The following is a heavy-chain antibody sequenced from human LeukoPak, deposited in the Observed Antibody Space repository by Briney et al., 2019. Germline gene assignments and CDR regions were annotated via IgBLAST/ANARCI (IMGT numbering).Heavy chain of an antibody. CDR1: GYTFTSYG. CDR3: ARGGDCTNGVCYTGFDY. CDR2: ISAYNGNT. Sequence: ASVKVSCKASGYTFTSYGISWVRQAPGQGLEWMGWISAYNGNTNYAQKLQGRVTMTTDTSTSAAYMELRSLRSDDTAVYYCARGGDCTNGVCYTGFDYWGQGTLVTVSS. J-gene: IGHJ4*02. D-gene: IGHD2-8*01. V-gene: IGHV1-18*01.